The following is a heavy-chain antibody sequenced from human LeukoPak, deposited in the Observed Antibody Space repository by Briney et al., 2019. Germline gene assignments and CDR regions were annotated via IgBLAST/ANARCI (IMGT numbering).Heavy chain of an antibody. D-gene: IGHD3-3*01. J-gene: IGHJ6*02. CDR3: ARVAAPYDFWSGYFGREAYQYYYDMDV. CDR2: INSDGSNT. CDR1: GVTFSSYW. V-gene: IGHV3-74*01. Sequence: GGSLRLSCAASGVTFSSYWMHWVRQAPGKGLVWVPRINSDGSNTTYADSVGGRFTISRDNAKNTLYLQMNSLRDEDTAVYFCARVAAPYDFWSGYFGREAYQYYYDMDVWGQVTTVTVSS.